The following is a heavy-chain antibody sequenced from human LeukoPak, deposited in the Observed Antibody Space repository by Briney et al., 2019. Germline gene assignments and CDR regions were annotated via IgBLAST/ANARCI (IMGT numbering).Heavy chain of an antibody. Sequence: GGSLRLSCAASGFTFSGYEMNWVRQAPGKGLQWVSSISSSASTKYYADSVKGRSTISRDNAKNSLYLQMNSLRAEDTAVYYCARDPDSSGWSSKDYWGQGTLVTVSS. CDR2: ISSSASTK. J-gene: IGHJ4*02. CDR3: ARDPDSSGWSSKDY. V-gene: IGHV3-48*03. D-gene: IGHD6-19*01. CDR1: GFTFSGYE.